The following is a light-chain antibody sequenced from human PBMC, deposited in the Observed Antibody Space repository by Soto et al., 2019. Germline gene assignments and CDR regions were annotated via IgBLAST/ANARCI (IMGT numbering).Light chain of an antibody. CDR1: QSISSY. Sequence: DIQMTQSPSSLSASVGDRVTITCRASQSISSYLNWYQQKPGKAPKLLINAASSLQSGVPSRFSGSGSGTEFTHTISALQPEDFATYFCQQSYITPRTFGQGTKVEIK. V-gene: IGKV1-39*01. J-gene: IGKJ1*01. CDR2: AAS. CDR3: QQSYITPRT.